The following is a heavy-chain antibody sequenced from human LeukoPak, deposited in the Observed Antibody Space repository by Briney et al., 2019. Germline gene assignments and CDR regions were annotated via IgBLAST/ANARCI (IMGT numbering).Heavy chain of an antibody. D-gene: IGHD4-17*01. CDR3: AREGGLKTTVTRGWYFDL. CDR2: ISSSGSTI. V-gene: IGHV3-11*04. J-gene: IGHJ2*01. Sequence: GRSLRLSCAASGFTFSDYYMSWIRQAPGKGLEWVSYISSSGSTIYYADSVKGRFTISRDNAKNSLYLQMNSLRAEDTAVYYCAREGGLKTTVTRGWYFDLWGRGTLVTVSS. CDR1: GFTFSDYY.